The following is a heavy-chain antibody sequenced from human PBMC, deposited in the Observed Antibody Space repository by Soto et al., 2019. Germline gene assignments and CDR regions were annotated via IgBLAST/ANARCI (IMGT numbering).Heavy chain of an antibody. V-gene: IGHV3-53*01. CDR3: ASSTVTDQFDY. CDR1: GFTVSSKY. D-gene: IGHD4-17*01. Sequence: EVQLVESGGGLIQPGGSLRLSCAASGFTVSSKYMSWVRQAPGKGLEWVSVIYSGGSTYYADSVKGRFTISRDNSKNTLYLQMNSLRAEDTAVYYCASSTVTDQFDYWGQGTLVTVSS. J-gene: IGHJ4*02. CDR2: IYSGGST.